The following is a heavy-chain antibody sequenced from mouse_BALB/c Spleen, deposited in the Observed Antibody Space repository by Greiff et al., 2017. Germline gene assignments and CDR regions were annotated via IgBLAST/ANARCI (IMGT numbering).Heavy chain of an antibody. J-gene: IGHJ3*01. CDR1: GYTFTSYW. CDR3: AREYSGYTWFAY. V-gene: IGHV1-4*01. CDR2: INPSTGYT. Sequence: QVQLKQPGSELVRPGASVKLSCKASGYTFTSYWMHWVKQRPGQGLEWIGYINPSTGYTEYNQKFKDKATLTADKSSSTAYMQLSSLTSEDSAVYYCAREYSGYTWFAYWGQGTLVTVSA. D-gene: IGHD3-1*01.